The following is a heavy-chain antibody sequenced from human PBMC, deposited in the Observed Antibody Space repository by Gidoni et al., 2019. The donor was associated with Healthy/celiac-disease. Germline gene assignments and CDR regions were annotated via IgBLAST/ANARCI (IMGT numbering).Heavy chain of an antibody. D-gene: IGHD2-15*01. CDR3: ARIPTLRGGLYHSVAFDI. Sequence: QVQLQESGPGLVKPSETLSLTCTVSGGSISSYYWSWIRQPPGKGLEWIGYIYYSGSTNYNPSLKSRVTISVDTSKNQFSLKLSSVTAADTAVYYCARIPTLRGGLYHSVAFDIWGQGTMVTVSS. J-gene: IGHJ3*02. CDR2: IYYSGST. CDR1: GGSISSYY. V-gene: IGHV4-59*01.